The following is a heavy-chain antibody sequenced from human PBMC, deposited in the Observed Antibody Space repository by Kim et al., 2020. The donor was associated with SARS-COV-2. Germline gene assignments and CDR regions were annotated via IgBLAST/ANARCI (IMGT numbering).Heavy chain of an antibody. CDR1: GFTFSSYS. CDR3: ARDTGYGDYVYYYYYYYMDV. Sequence: GGSLRLSCAASGFTFSSYSMNWVRQAPGKGLEWVSSISSSSSYIYYADSVKGRFTISRDNAKNSLYLQMNSLRAEDTAVYYCARDTGYGDYVYYYYYYYMDVWGKGTTVTVSS. D-gene: IGHD4-17*01. CDR2: ISSSSSYI. V-gene: IGHV3-21*01. J-gene: IGHJ6*03.